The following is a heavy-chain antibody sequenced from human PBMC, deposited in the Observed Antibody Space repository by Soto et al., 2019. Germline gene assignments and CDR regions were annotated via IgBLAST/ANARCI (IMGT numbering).Heavy chain of an antibody. J-gene: IGHJ3*01. CDR1: GGSISSYY. Sequence: QVQLQESGPGLVKPSETLSLTCTVSGGSISSYYWSWIRQPPGKGLERIGYIYYSGTTNYNPSLKGRVTMSVDTSKNQFSLKLSSVTAADTAVYYCARDKGASGGEFDVWGQGTPVTVSS. D-gene: IGHD2-15*01. V-gene: IGHV4-59*01. CDR3: ARDKGASGGEFDV. CDR2: IYYSGTT.